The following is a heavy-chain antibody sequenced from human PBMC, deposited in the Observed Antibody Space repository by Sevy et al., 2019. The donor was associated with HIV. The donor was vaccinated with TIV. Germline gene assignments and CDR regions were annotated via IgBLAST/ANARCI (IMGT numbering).Heavy chain of an antibody. CDR1: GGTFSSYA. V-gene: IGHV1-69*13. J-gene: IGHJ4*02. Sequence: ASVKVSCKASGGTFSSYAISWVRQAPGQGLEWMGGIIPIFGTANYAQKFQGRVTITADESTSTAYMELGSLRSEDTAVYYCARGIAVAAYFDYWGQGTLVTVSS. CDR3: ARGIAVAAYFDY. CDR2: IIPIFGTA. D-gene: IGHD6-19*01.